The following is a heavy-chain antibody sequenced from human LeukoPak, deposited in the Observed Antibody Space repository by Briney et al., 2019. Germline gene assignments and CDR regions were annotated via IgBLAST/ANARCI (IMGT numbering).Heavy chain of an antibody. Sequence: GGSLRLSCAASGFTVSSNYMSWVRQAPGKRLEWVSVIYSGGSTYYADSVKGRFTISRDNSKNTLYLQMNSLRAEDTAVYYCASGYYYDSSGYYPFDYWGQGTLVTVSS. J-gene: IGHJ4*02. CDR2: IYSGGST. D-gene: IGHD3-22*01. V-gene: IGHV3-53*01. CDR3: ASGYYYDSSGYYPFDY. CDR1: GFTVSSNY.